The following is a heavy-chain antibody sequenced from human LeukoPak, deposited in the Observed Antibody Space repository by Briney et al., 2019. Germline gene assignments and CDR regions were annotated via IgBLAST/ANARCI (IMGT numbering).Heavy chain of an antibody. CDR3: ARQQYYGGYFDY. V-gene: IGHV4-34*01. J-gene: IGHJ4*02. CDR1: GVSFSGYY. D-gene: IGHD3-10*01. CDR2: INHSGST. Sequence: PSETLSLTCAVYGVSFSGYYWSWIRQPPGKGLEWIGEINHSGSTNYNPSLKSRVTISVDTSKNQFSLKLSSVTAADTAVYYCARQQYYGGYFDYWGQGTLVTVSS.